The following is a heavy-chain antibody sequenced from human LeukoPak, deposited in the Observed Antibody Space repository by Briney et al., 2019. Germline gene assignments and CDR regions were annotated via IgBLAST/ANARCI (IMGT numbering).Heavy chain of an antibody. D-gene: IGHD3-22*01. J-gene: IGHJ1*01. CDR1: GGTFSSYA. CDR3: ARSPLRYYDSSGYYHEYFQH. Sequence: GASVKVSCKASGGTFSSYAISWVRQAPGQGLEWMGGIIPIVGTANYAQKFQGRVTITADESTSTAYMELSSLRSEDTAVYYCARSPLRYYDSSGYYHEYFQHWGQGTLVTVSS. CDR2: IIPIVGTA. V-gene: IGHV1-69*13.